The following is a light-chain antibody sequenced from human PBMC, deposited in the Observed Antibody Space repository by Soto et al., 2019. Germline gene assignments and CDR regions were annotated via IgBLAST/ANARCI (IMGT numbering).Light chain of an antibody. CDR3: SSYAGSNNVV. Sequence: QSALSQPPSASGSPGQSVTISCTGTSSDVGGNNYDSWYQQHPGKAPKLMISEVSKRPSGVPDRFSGSKSGNTASLTVSGLQAEDGADYYCSSYAGSNNVVFGGGTKLTVL. V-gene: IGLV2-8*01. CDR2: EVS. J-gene: IGLJ3*02. CDR1: SSDVGGNNY.